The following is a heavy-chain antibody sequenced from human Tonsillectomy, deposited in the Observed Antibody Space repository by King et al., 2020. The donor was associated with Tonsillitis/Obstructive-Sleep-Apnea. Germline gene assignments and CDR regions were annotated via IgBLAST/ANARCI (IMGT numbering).Heavy chain of an antibody. V-gene: IGHV7-4-1*02. Sequence: QLVQSGSELKKPGASMKVSCKASGYTFTNYAMNWVRQAPGQGLEWMGWINTNTGNPTYAQGFTGRFVFSLDTSVSTAYLQISRLKAEDTAVYYWARHGLYSWNYYGGNWFDPWGQGTLVTVSS. CDR1: GYTFTNYA. CDR2: INTNTGNP. CDR3: ARHGLYSWNYYGGNWFDP. J-gene: IGHJ5*02. D-gene: IGHD1-7*01.